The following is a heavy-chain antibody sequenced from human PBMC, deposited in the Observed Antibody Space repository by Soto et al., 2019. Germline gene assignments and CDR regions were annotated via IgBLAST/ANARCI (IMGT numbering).Heavy chain of an antibody. V-gene: IGHV4-28*01. CDR2: IYYSGTT. J-gene: IGHJ4*02. Sequence: QVQLQESGPGLVKPSDTLSLTCAVSGYSISSSNWWGWIRQPPGKGLEWIGYIYYSGTTYYNPSLTSRVTMSVYPSKNQFSPKLTSVPAVDTAVYYCARREIQGPIDYWGQGTLVTVSS. CDR3: ARREIQGPIDY. D-gene: IGHD1-26*01. CDR1: GYSISSSNW.